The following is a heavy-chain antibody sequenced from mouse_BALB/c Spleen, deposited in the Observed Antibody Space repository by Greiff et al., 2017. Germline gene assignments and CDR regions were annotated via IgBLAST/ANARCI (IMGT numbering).Heavy chain of an antibody. Sequence: EVQVVESGGGLVKPGGSLKLSCAASGFTFSDYYMYWVRQTPEKRLEWVATISDGGSYTYYPDSVKGRITISRDNAKNNLYLQMSSLKSEDTAMYYCARDGGWLPFAYWGQGTLVTVSA. CDR1: GFTFSDYY. J-gene: IGHJ3*01. D-gene: IGHD2-3*01. CDR2: ISDGGSYT. CDR3: ARDGGWLPFAY. V-gene: IGHV5-4*02.